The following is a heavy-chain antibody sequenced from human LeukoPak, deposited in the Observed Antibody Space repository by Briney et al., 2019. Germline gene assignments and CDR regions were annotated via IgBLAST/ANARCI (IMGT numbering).Heavy chain of an antibody. Sequence: ASVKVSCKASGYSFAGYGISWVRQAPGQGLEWIGWISTYSGNTNYAHNLQGRITVTPETSTSTAYMELRSLRSDDTAVYYCARAGSPLRFLRSNYYYYGMDVWSQGTTVTVSS. V-gene: IGHV1-18*01. J-gene: IGHJ6*02. CDR1: GYSFAGYG. CDR2: ISTYSGNT. CDR3: ARAGSPLRFLRSNYYYYGMDV. D-gene: IGHD3-3*01.